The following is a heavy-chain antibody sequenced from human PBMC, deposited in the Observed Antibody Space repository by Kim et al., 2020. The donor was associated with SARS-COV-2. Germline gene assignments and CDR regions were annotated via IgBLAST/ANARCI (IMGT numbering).Heavy chain of an antibody. J-gene: IGHJ4*02. CDR2: ISSSGSTI. CDR1: GFTFSDYY. CDR3: ARDPSPYYDSSGYRGNY. V-gene: IGHV3-11*04. Sequence: GGSLRLSCAASGFTFSDYYMSWIRQAPGKGLEWVSYISSSGSTIYYAFSVKGRFTISRDNAKDSLYLQMNSLRAEDTAVYYCARDPSPYYDSSGYRGNYWGQGTLVTVSS. D-gene: IGHD3-22*01.